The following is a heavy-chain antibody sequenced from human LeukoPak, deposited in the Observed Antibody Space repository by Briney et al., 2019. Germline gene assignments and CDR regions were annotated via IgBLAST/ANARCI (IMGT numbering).Heavy chain of an antibody. V-gene: IGHV3-21*01. Sequence: GGSLRLSCAASGFTFSSYSMNWVRQAPGKGLEWVSSISSSSSYIYYADSVKGRFTISRDNAKNSLYLQMNSLTAEDTAVYYCARDIEVVVVAATPGFDYWGQGTLVTVSS. CDR2: ISSSSSYI. D-gene: IGHD2-15*01. CDR3: ARDIEVVVVAATPGFDY. CDR1: GFTFSSYS. J-gene: IGHJ4*02.